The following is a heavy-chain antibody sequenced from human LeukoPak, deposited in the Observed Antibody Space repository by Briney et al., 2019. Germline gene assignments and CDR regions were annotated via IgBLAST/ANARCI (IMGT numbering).Heavy chain of an antibody. J-gene: IGHJ4*02. V-gene: IGHV3-23*01. CDR2: ISGSGGST. CDR1: GFTFSSYA. D-gene: IGHD2-15*01. Sequence: GGSLRLSCAASGFTFSSYAMSWVRQAPGKGLEWVSAISGSGGSTYYADSVKGRFTISRDNSKNTLYLQMNSLRAEDTAVYYCAKDFGYCSGGSCARAYWGQGTLVTVSS. CDR3: AKDFGYCSGGSCARAY.